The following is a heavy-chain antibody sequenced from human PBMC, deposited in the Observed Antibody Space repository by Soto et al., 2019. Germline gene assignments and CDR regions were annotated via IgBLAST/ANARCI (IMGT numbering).Heavy chain of an antibody. J-gene: IGHJ4*02. Sequence: PSETLSLTCIVSGESISSSCYYWGWIRQPPGKGLEWIGSIYYSGRTYYNPSFKSSVTISIDTSKNKFSLKLSSVTATDTAVYYCARQRTTVVTQDYFDHWGQGALVTVSS. D-gene: IGHD2-21*02. CDR2: IYYSGRT. CDR1: GESISSSCYY. CDR3: ARQRTTVVTQDYFDH. V-gene: IGHV4-39*01.